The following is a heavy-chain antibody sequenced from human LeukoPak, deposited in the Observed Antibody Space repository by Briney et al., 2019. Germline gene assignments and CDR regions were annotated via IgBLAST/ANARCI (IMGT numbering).Heavy chain of an antibody. J-gene: IGHJ4*02. Sequence: RASVKVSCTVSGYTLTELSMHWVRQAPGKGLEWMGGFDPEDGETIYAQKFQGRVTMTEDTSTDTVYMELSSLRSEDTAVYYCATDVAVAGPWDYWGQGTLVTVSS. V-gene: IGHV1-24*01. D-gene: IGHD6-19*01. CDR2: FDPEDGET. CDR3: ATDVAVAGPWDY. CDR1: GYTLTELS.